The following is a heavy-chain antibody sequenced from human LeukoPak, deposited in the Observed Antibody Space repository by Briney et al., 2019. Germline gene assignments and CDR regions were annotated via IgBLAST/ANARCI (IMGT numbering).Heavy chain of an antibody. V-gene: IGHV3-30*02. CDR1: GFTFSSYG. CDR3: ARDRGRSEAYYYGSGSYYND. CDR2: IRYDGSNK. D-gene: IGHD3-10*01. J-gene: IGHJ4*02. Sequence: GGSLRLSCAASGFTFSSYGMHWVRQAPGKGLEWVAFIRYDGSNKYYADSVKGRFTISRDNSKNTLYLQMNSLRAEDTAVYYCARDRGRSEAYYYGSGSYYNDWGQGTLVTVSS.